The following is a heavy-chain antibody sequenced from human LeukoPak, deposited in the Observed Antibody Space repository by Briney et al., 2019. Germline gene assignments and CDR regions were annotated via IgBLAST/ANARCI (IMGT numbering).Heavy chain of an antibody. J-gene: IGHJ6*02. CDR2: INPNSGGT. V-gene: IGHV1-2*02. Sequence: EASVKVSCKASGYTFTGYYMHWVRQAPGQGLEWMGWINPNSGGTNYAQKFQGRVTMTRDTSISTAYMELSRLRSDDTAVYYCAREPSSYMVRGGSGGSDYYGMDVWGQGTTVTVSS. CDR3: AREPSSYMVRGGSGGSDYYGMDV. CDR1: GYTFTGYY. D-gene: IGHD3-10*01.